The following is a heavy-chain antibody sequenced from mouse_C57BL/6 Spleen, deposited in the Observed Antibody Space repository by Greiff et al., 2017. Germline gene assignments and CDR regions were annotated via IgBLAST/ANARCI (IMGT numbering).Heavy chain of an antibody. Sequence: EVKLLESGPELVKPGASVKMSCKASGYTFTDYNMHWVKQSHGKSLEWIGYINPNNGGTSYNQKFKGKATLTVNKSSSTAYMELRSLTSEDSAVYYCARSFITTVVDYYFDYWGQGTTLTVSS. CDR1: GYTFTDYN. V-gene: IGHV1-22*01. J-gene: IGHJ2*01. CDR3: ARSFITTVVDYYFDY. CDR2: INPNNGGT. D-gene: IGHD1-1*01.